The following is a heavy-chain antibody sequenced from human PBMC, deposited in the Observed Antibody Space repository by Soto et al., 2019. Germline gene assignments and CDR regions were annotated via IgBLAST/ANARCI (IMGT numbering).Heavy chain of an antibody. CDR2: ISGDGSRA. V-gene: IGHV3-23*01. D-gene: IGHD3-9*01. CDR1: GFTFSHYA. Sequence: EVQLLESGGGLVQPGGSLRLSCAASGFTFSHYAMTWVRQAPGKGLEWVSGISGDGSRAYYADSVKGRFTISRDNFKKTLHLQMNSLRAEDTAIFYGAKDAWNYDTLTSFENWGQGTLVTVSS. CDR3: AKDAWNYDTLTSFEN. J-gene: IGHJ4*02.